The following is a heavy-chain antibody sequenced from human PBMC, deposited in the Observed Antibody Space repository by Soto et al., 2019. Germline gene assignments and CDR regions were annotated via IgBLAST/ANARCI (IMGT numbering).Heavy chain of an antibody. CDR3: ARVSLDVSGWPVDY. Sequence: QVRLVESGGGVVQPGRSLRLSCAASGFSFSNYGMQWVRQAPGKGLEWVALISSDGRNKFYADSVKGRFTTSRDNSKNTLYLQMNSLRSEDTAVNYCARVSLDVSGWPVDYWGQGTLVTVSS. D-gene: IGHD6-19*01. V-gene: IGHV3-30*19. CDR2: ISSDGRNK. CDR1: GFSFSNYG. J-gene: IGHJ4*02.